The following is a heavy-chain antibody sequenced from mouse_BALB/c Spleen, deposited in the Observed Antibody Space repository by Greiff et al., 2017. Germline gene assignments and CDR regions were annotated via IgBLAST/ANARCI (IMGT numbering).Heavy chain of an antibody. Sequence: VQLQQSGAELARPGASVTMSCKASGYTFTSYTMHWVKQRPGQGLEWIGYINPSSGYTNYNQKFRDKATLTADKSSSTAYMQLSSLTSEDSAVYYCARSATGTAGFDYWGQGTTLTVSS. D-gene: IGHD4-1*02. CDR3: ARSATGTAGFDY. J-gene: IGHJ2*01. V-gene: IGHV1-4*01. CDR1: GYTFTSYT. CDR2: INPSSGYT.